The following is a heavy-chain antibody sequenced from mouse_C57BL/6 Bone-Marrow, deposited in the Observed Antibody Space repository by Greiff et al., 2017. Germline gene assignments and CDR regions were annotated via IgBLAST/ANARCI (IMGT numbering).Heavy chain of an antibody. V-gene: IGHV5-17*01. D-gene: IGHD2-4*01. CDR2: ISSGSSTI. Sequence: DVKLVESGGGLVKPGGSLKLSCAASGFTFSDYGMHWVRQAPEKGLEWVAYISSGSSTIYYADTVKGRFTISRDNAKNTLFLQMTSLRSEDTSMYYCARRRGLRRAMAYWGQGTSVTVSS. CDR1: GFTFSDYG. CDR3: ARRRGLRRAMAY. J-gene: IGHJ4*01.